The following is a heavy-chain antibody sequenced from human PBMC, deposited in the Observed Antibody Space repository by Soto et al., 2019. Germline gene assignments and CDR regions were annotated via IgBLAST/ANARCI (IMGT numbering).Heavy chain of an antibody. CDR3: ATLRDIVVVVAAIYAFDI. CDR1: GFTFGSYG. CDR2: ISYDGRNK. V-gene: IGHV3-30*04. J-gene: IGHJ3*02. D-gene: IGHD2-15*01. Sequence: QVQLVESGGGVVQPGRSLRLSCAASGFTFGSYGLHWVRQAPGKGLEWVTAISYDGRNKYYADSVKGRFTISRDNSKNTLYLQMSRLRAEDTAVYYCATLRDIVVVVAAIYAFDIWGQGTMVTVSS.